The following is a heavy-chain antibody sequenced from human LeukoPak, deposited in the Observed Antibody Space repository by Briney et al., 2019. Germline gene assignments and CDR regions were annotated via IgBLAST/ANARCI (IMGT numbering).Heavy chain of an antibody. CDR1: GGSISSSSYY. J-gene: IGHJ5*02. CDR3: ARGAAARPRWFDP. CDR2: IYHSGRT. V-gene: IGHV4-39*07. Sequence: SETLSLTCTVPGGSISSSSYYWGWIRQPPGKGLEWIGSIYHSGRTFYNPSLKSRVTISVDTSKNQFSLKLSSVTAADTAVYYCARGAAARPRWFDPWGQGTLVTVSS. D-gene: IGHD6-6*01.